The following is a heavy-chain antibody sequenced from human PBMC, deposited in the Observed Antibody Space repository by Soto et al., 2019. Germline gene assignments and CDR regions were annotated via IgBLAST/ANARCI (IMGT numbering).Heavy chain of an antibody. CDR1: GGSISSYY. J-gene: IGHJ4*02. CDR3: ARLPFLRDYGSGSYTFDY. V-gene: IGHV4-59*01. CDR2: IFYSGST. D-gene: IGHD3-10*01. Sequence: PSEKLSLTYTGSGGSISSYYWGWIRQPPGKGLEWIGYIFYSGSTNYNPPLKSRVTISVDTSKNQFSPKLSSVTAADTAVYYCARLPFLRDYGSGSYTFDYCGQG.